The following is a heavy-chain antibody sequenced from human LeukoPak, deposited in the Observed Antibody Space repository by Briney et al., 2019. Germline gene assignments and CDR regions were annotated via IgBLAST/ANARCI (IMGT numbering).Heavy chain of an antibody. Sequence: ASVKVSCKASGGTFSSYAISWVRQAPGQGLKWMGGIIPIFGTANYAQKFQGRVTITADESTSTAYMELSSLRSEDTAVYYCARENVGYSYGNPNNWFDPWGQGTLVTVSS. V-gene: IGHV1-69*13. D-gene: IGHD5-18*01. J-gene: IGHJ5*02. CDR3: ARENVGYSYGNPNNWFDP. CDR2: IIPIFGTA. CDR1: GGTFSSYA.